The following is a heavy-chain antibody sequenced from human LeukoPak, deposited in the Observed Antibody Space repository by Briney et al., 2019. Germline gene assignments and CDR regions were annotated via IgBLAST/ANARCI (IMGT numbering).Heavy chain of an antibody. CDR2: IYYSGST. Sequence: ASETRSLTCTVSGGSISSYYWSWIRQPPGKGLEWIGYIYYSGSTNYNPSLKSRVTISVDTSKNQFSLKLSSVTAADTAVYYCASLDDSSGYYLDYWGQGTLVTVSS. CDR3: ASLDDSSGYYLDY. V-gene: IGHV4-59*01. CDR1: GGSISSYY. D-gene: IGHD3-22*01. J-gene: IGHJ4*02.